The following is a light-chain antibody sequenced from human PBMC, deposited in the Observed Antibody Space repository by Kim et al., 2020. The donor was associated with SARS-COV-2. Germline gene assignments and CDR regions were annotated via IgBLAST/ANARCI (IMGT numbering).Light chain of an antibody. CDR1: SLRSSS. Sequence: VAMGQTVRITCKGDSLRSSSASWYQLKPGQAPVLVIYIKNNRPSGIPDRFSGSSSGDAASLTITGAQAEDEADYYCNSRDSNNNHVFGTGTKVTVL. J-gene: IGLJ1*01. CDR2: IKN. CDR3: NSRDSNNNHV. V-gene: IGLV3-19*01.